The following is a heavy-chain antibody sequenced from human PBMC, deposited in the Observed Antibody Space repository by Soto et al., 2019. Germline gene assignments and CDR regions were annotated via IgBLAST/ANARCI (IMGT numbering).Heavy chain of an antibody. CDR2: IVVGSGNT. Sequence: SVKVSCKASGFTFTSSAVQWVRQARGQRLEWIGWIVVGSGNTNYAQKFQERVTITRDMSTSTAYMELSSLRYEDTAVYYCAADRLEYYDILTGSYMARWFDSWGHGTRVNVSS. CDR1: GFTFTSSA. V-gene: IGHV1-58*01. CDR3: AADRLEYYDILTGSYMARWFDS. J-gene: IGHJ5*01. D-gene: IGHD3-9*01.